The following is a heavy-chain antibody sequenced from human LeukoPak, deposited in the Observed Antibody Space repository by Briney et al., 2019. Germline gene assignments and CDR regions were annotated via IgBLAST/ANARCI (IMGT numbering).Heavy chain of an antibody. CDR3: ASPSFGEYDY. D-gene: IGHD3-3*01. CDR1: GFTFSSYW. J-gene: IGHJ4*02. CDR2: ISSSGSTI. V-gene: IGHV3-48*04. Sequence: GGSLRLSCAAAGFTFSSYWMSWVRQAPGKGLEWVSYISSSGSTIYYADSVKGRFTISRDNAKNSLYLQMNSLRAEDTAVYYCASPSFGEYDYWGQGTLVTVSS.